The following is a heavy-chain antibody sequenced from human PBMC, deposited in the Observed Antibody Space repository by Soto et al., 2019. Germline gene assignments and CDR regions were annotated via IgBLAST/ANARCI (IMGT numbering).Heavy chain of an antibody. CDR2: ISAYNGNT. CDR3: ARDGLAAAGTFDP. Sequence: GGSVKGSCKASGFTFTSYGISLVRQAPGQGLEWMGWISAYNGNTNYAQKVQGRGTMTTDTSTSTAYMELRSLRSDDTAVYYCARDGLAAAGTFDPWGQGTLVTVSS. CDR1: GFTFTSYG. J-gene: IGHJ5*02. V-gene: IGHV1-18*01. D-gene: IGHD6-13*01.